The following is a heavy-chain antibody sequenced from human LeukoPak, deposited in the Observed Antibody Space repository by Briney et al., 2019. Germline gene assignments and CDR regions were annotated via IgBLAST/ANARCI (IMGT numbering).Heavy chain of an antibody. J-gene: IGHJ5*02. D-gene: IGHD3-10*02. CDR1: GGSISSGSYY. V-gene: IGHV4-61*02. CDR3: ARHGMFWHNWFDP. CDR2: IYTSGST. Sequence: PSQTLSLTCTVSGGSISSGSYYWSWIRQPAGKGLEWIGRIYTSGSTNYNPSLKSRVTISVDTSKNQFSLKLSSVTAADTAVYYCARHGMFWHNWFDPWGQGTLVTVSS.